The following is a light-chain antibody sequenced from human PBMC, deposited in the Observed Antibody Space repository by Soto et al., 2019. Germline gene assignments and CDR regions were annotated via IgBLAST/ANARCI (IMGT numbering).Light chain of an antibody. Sequence: EIVLTQSPSTLSVSPGERSTLSCISSQSISSNLAWYQQKPGQAPRLLIYGPSTRATGVPARFSGSGSGTEFTLTISSLQSEDFAMYYCQQYTHWPVWSFGQGTKV. CDR1: QSISSN. CDR2: GPS. CDR3: QQYTHWPVWS. J-gene: IGKJ1*01. V-gene: IGKV3-15*01.